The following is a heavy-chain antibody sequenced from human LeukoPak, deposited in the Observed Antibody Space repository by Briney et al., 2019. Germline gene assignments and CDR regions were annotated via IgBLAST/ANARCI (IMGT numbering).Heavy chain of an antibody. CDR1: GGSISSYY. CDR3: ARYGSGSYSFGMDV. CDR2: IYYSGST. V-gene: IGHV4-59*08. J-gene: IGHJ6*02. D-gene: IGHD3-10*01. Sequence: SSETLSLTCTVSGGSISSYYWSWIRQPPGKGLEWLGYIYYSGSTNYNPSLKSRVTISVDTSKNQFSLKLSSVTAADTAVYCCARYGSGSYSFGMDVWGQGTTVTVSS.